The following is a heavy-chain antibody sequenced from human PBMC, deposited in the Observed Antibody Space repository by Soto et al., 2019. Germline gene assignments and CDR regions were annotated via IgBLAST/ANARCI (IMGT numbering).Heavy chain of an antibody. D-gene: IGHD3-16*01. V-gene: IGHV5-51*01. CDR2: IYPGDTDT. CDR3: ARQGSNGAYVYFPMDV. Sequence: GASLKISCKGSEYRINSYWLGWVRELGGRGLELIGMIYPGDTDTIYSPSVEGQVTMSGDKSISTAYLQWSSLKASDSATYYCARQGSNGAYVYFPMDVWGQGTTVTVSS. CDR1: EYRINSYW. J-gene: IGHJ6*02.